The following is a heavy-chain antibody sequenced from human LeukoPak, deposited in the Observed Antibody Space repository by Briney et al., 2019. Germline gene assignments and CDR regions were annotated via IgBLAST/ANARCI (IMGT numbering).Heavy chain of an antibody. J-gene: IGHJ4*02. CDR2: ITGSSAST. D-gene: IGHD3-22*01. V-gene: IGHV3-23*01. CDR1: GFTFSSYA. CDR3: AKLDYYDTH. Sequence: GGSLRLSCAASGFTFSSYAMSWVRQAPGKGLEWVSSITGSSASTYYADSVKGRFTISRDNSRNTLYLQMNSLRAEDMAVYFCAKLDYYDTHWGQGTLVTVSS.